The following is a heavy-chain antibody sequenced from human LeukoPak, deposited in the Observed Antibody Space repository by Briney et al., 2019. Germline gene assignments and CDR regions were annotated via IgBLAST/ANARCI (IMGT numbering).Heavy chain of an antibody. CDR1: GYTFTGYY. D-gene: IGHD3-10*01. J-gene: IGHJ6*04. Sequence: AAVTVSCKASGYTFTGYYMHWVGQAPGQGREWMGWINPNRGGTNYAQKFEGGVTMTRDTSISTAYMELSRLRSDDTAVYYCARAEITMVRGVTPFGMDVWGKGTTVTVSS. CDR2: INPNRGGT. CDR3: ARAEITMVRGVTPFGMDV. V-gene: IGHV1-2*02.